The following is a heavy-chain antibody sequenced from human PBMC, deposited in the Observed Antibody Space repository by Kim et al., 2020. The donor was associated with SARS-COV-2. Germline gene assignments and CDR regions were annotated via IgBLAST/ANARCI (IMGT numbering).Heavy chain of an antibody. Sequence: SETLSLTCTLSGGSISSRDYWGWIRPSPGKGLEWIGTISYSGSTFYNPSLKSRVTISVDPSKTHFSLNLKSVTAADAAAYFCAMSGPYGGYRGFDSWGQGTLVTVSS. J-gene: IGHJ4*02. CDR1: GGSISSRDY. V-gene: IGHV4-39*02. D-gene: IGHD5-12*01. CDR2: ISYSGST. CDR3: AMSGPYGGYRGFDS.